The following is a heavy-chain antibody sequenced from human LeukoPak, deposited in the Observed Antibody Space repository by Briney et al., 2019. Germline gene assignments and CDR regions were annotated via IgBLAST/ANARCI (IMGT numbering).Heavy chain of an antibody. V-gene: IGHV3-30*04. J-gene: IGHJ4*02. CDR1: GFTFRSYA. CDR3: AKEGIAAAEY. CDR2: ISYDGSNK. D-gene: IGHD6-13*01. Sequence: GGSLRLSCAASGFTFRSYAMHWVRQAPGKGLEWVAVISYDGSNKYYADSVKGRFTISRDNSKNTLYLQMNSLRAEDTAVYYCAKEGIAAAEYWGQGTLVTVSS.